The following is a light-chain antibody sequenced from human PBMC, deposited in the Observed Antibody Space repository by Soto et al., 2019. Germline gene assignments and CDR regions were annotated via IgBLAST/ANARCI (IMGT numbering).Light chain of an antibody. CDR3: SSYAGSYTYV. CDR1: TSDVGGYYY. Sequence: QSALTQPRSVSGSPGQSVTISCTGTTSDVGGYYYVSWYQQHPGKAPKLVIYDVSKRPSGVPDRFSGSKSGNTDSLTISGIQAEDEADYYCSSYAGSYTYVFGTGTKVTVL. J-gene: IGLJ1*01. CDR2: DVS. V-gene: IGLV2-11*01.